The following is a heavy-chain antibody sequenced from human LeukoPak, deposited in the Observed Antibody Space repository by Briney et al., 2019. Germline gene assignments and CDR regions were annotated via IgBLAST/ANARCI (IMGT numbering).Heavy chain of an antibody. V-gene: IGHV1-69*13. Sequence: SVKVSCKASGGTFSSYAISWVRQAPGQGLEWMGGIIPIFGTANYAQKFQGRVTITADESTSTAYMELSSLRSEDTAVYYCARGVTTREPFDYWGQGTLVTASS. J-gene: IGHJ4*02. CDR3: ARGVTTREPFDY. CDR2: IIPIFGTA. D-gene: IGHD4-17*01. CDR1: GGTFSSYA.